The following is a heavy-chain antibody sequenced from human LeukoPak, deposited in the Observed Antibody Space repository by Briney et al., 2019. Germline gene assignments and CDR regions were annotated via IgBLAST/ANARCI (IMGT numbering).Heavy chain of an antibody. J-gene: IGHJ4*02. CDR2: IYHSGST. D-gene: IGHD3-22*01. CDR3: AREATGYYYDSSGLFDY. V-gene: IGHV4-30-2*01. Sequence: LRLSCAASGFTFSSSAMSWVRQAPGKGLEWIGYIYHSGSTYYNPSLKSRVTISVDRSKNQFSLKLSSVTAADTAVYYCAREATGYYYDSSGLFDYWGQGTLVTVSS. CDR1: GFTFSSSA.